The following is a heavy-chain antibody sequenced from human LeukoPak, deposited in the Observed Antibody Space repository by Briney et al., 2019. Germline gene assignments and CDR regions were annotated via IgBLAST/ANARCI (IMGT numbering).Heavy chain of an antibody. CDR1: GGSFSGYY. D-gene: IGHD3-10*01. CDR2: INHSGST. J-gene: IGHJ4*02. CDR3: ARGGLLWFAELPKPTHYFDY. V-gene: IGHV4-34*01. Sequence: PSETLSLTCAVYGGSFSGYYWSWIRQPPGKGLEWIGEINHSGSTNYNPSLKSRVTISVDTSKNQFSLKLSSVTAADTAVYYCARGGLLWFAELPKPTHYFDYWGQGTLVTVSS.